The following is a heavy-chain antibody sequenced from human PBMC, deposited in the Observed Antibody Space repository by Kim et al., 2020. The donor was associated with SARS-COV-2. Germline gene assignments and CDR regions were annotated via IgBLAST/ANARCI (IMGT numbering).Heavy chain of an antibody. D-gene: IGHD6-19*01. J-gene: IGHJ4*02. CDR1: GGSISSYY. V-gene: IGHV4-59*13. CDR3: ARSPRGAVAAETQYYFDY. Sequence: SETLSLTCTVSGGSISSYYWSWIRQPPGKGLEWIGYIYYSGSTNYNPSLKSRVTISVDTSKNQFSLKLSSVTAADTAVYYCARSPRGAVAAETQYYFDYWGQGTLVTVSS. CDR2: IYYSGST.